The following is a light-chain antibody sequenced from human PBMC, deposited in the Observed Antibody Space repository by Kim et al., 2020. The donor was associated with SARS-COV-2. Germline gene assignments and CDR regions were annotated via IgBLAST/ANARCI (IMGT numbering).Light chain of an antibody. CDR1: SLRSYY. J-gene: IGLJ3*02. CDR2: GKN. V-gene: IGLV3-19*01. CDR3: NSRDSSGNHLV. Sequence: ALRQTVRITCQGDSLRSYYASRYQTKPGQAPVLVIYGKNNRPSGIPDRLSGSSSGNTASLTITGAQAEDEADYYCNSRDSSGNHLVFGGGTQLTVL.